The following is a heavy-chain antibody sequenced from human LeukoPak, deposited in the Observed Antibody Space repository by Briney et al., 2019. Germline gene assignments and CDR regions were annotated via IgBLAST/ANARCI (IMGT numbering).Heavy chain of an antibody. J-gene: IGHJ6*03. CDR3: ASAAVEGYYYYMDV. V-gene: IGHV1-24*01. Sequence: GASVKVSCKVSGYTLTELSMHWVRQAPGKGLEWMGGFDPEDGETIYAQKFQGRVTMTEDTSTDTAYMELSSLRSEDTAVYCCASAAVEGYYYYMDVWGKGTTVTVSS. CDR2: FDPEDGET. D-gene: IGHD3-3*01. CDR1: GYTLTELS.